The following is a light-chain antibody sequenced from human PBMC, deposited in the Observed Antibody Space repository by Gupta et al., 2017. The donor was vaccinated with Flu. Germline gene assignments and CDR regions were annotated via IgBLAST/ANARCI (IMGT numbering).Light chain of an antibody. J-gene: IGKJ4*01. CDR2: DAS. CDR3: QQYTEWPLS. CDR1: QTVYSN. V-gene: IGKV3-15*01. Sequence: PGDRATVSCRASQTVYSNLAWYQQTPGQAPRLLIYDASTRATGIPARFSGSGSGTDFILSISSLQAEESAVYYCQQYTEWPLSFGGGTTVDI.